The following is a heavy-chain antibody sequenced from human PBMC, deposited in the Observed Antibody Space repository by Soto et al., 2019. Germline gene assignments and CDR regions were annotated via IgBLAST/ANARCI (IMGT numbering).Heavy chain of an antibody. CDR2: IQSGGPT. CDR3: AKDSITIFGVVIYYYYYGMDV. CDR1: GFTVSSKY. D-gene: IGHD3-3*01. J-gene: IGHJ6*02. Sequence: GGSLRLSCAASGFTVSSKYMSWVRQATGKGLERVSLIQSGGPTYYADSVKGRFTISRDNSKNTLYLQMNSLRAEDTAVYYCAKDSITIFGVVIYYYYYGMDVWGQGTTVTVSS. V-gene: IGHV3-53*01.